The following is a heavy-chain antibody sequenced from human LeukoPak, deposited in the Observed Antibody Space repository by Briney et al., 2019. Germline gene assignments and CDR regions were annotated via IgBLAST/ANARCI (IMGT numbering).Heavy chain of an antibody. Sequence: PGGSLRLSCAASGFTFDDYGLSWVRQAPGKGLEWVSGINWNGGSTGYADSVKGRFTISRDNAKNSLYLQMNSLRAEDTALYYCARDLRVGGFAAGADAFDIWGQGTMVTVSS. CDR1: GFTFDDYG. CDR2: INWNGGST. V-gene: IGHV3-20*04. D-gene: IGHD6-13*01. J-gene: IGHJ3*02. CDR3: ARDLRVGGFAAGADAFDI.